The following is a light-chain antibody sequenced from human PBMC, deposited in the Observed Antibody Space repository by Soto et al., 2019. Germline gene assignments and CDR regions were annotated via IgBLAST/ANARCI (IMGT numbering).Light chain of an antibody. CDR2: GAS. CDR3: QQYNNWPPLT. J-gene: IGKJ4*01. V-gene: IGKV3-15*01. CDR1: QSVSSN. Sequence: EIVMTQSPATLSVSPGERATLSCRASQSVSSNLAWYQQKPGQAPRLLIYGASTRATGIPARFSGSGSGTEFTLTISSLQSEDFAVYYCQQYNNWPPLTFXGGTKVDI.